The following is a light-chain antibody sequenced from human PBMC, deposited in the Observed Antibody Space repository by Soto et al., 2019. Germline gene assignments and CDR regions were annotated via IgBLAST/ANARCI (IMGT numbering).Light chain of an antibody. Sequence: QSVLTQPPSTSGTPGQRVSFSCSGSSSNIGSNTVNWYQRLPGTAPKLLIYSNNQRPSGVPDRFSGSKSGTSASLAISGLQSEDEADYFCAAWDDSLSGGVFGGGTQLTVL. J-gene: IGLJ3*02. CDR3: AAWDDSLSGGV. CDR1: SSNIGSNT. CDR2: SNN. V-gene: IGLV1-44*01.